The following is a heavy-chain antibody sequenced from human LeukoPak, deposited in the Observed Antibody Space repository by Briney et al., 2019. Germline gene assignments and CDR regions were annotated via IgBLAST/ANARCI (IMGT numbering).Heavy chain of an antibody. CDR2: TSSSGSTI. Sequence: GGSLRLSCAASGFTFSDYYMSWIRQAPGKGLEWVSYTSSSGSTIYYADSVKGRFTISRDNAKNSLYLQMNSLRAEDTAVYYCARDAQIIAVAGPDAFDIWGQGTMVTVSS. CDR3: ARDAQIIAVAGPDAFDI. J-gene: IGHJ3*02. V-gene: IGHV3-11*01. D-gene: IGHD6-19*01. CDR1: GFTFSDYY.